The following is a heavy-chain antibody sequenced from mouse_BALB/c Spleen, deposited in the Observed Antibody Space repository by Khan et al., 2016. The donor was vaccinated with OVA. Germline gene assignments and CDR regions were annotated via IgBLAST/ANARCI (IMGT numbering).Heavy chain of an antibody. CDR2: INTYTGEP. J-gene: IGHJ1*01. V-gene: IGHV9-3-1*01. D-gene: IGHD2-12*01. CDR1: GFTFTNYG. CDR3: ARKNYSYDRYFDV. Sequence: QIQLVQSGPELKKPGETVKISCKASGFTFTNYGMNWVKQAPGKGLKWMGWINTYTGEPTYADDFKGRFVFSLETSVSTAYLQINNLKNEDTASYCCARKNYSYDRYFDVWGAGTTVTVSS.